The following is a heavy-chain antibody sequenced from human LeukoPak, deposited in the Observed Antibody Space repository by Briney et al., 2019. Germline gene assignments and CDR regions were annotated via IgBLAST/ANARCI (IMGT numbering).Heavy chain of an antibody. D-gene: IGHD3-9*01. CDR3: ARVARYYDILTGYYLGAFDI. CDR1: GCSVSSYY. CDR2: IYTSGST. V-gene: IGHV4-4*07. Sequence: SETLSLTCTASGCSVSSYYWSWIRQPAGKGLEWIARIYTSGSTKYNPYLKSRVTMSVKTTNNQFSQLLSSVTAADTAVYYCARVARYYDILTGYYLGAFDIWGQGTMVTVSS. J-gene: IGHJ3*02.